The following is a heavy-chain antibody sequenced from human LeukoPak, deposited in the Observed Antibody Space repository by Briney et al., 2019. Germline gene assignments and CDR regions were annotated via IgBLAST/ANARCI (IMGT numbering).Heavy chain of an antibody. CDR2: IYYSGST. Sequence: PSETLSLTCTVSGGSISSYYWSWIRQPPGKGLEWIGYIYYSGSTNYNPSLKSRVTISVDTSKNQSSLKLSSVTAADTAVYYCARSDYGDCFDYWGQGTLVTVSS. V-gene: IGHV4-59*01. D-gene: IGHD4-17*01. CDR3: ARSDYGDCFDY. CDR1: GGSISSYY. J-gene: IGHJ4*02.